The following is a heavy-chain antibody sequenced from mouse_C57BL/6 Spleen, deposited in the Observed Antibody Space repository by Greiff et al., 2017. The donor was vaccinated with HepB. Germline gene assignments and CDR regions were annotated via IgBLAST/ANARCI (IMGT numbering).Heavy chain of an antibody. CDR1: GFTFSSYA. D-gene: IGHD1-1*01. CDR3: TRDPYYGSSYWYFDV. V-gene: IGHV5-9-1*02. J-gene: IGHJ1*03. Sequence: EVKLVESGEGLVKPGGSLKLSCAASGFTFSSYAMSWVRQTPEKRLEWVAYISSGGDYIYYADTVKGRFTISRDNARNTLYLQMSSLKSEDTAMYYCTRDPYYGSSYWYFDVWGTGTTVTVSS. CDR2: ISSGGDYI.